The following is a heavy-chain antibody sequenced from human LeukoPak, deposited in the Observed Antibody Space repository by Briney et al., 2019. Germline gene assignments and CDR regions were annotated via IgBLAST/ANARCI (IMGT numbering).Heavy chain of an antibody. CDR1: GFTFSRYG. J-gene: IGHJ4*02. CDR2: IWYDDK. Sequence: GGSQRLSCAASGFTFSRYGMHWVRQAPGKGLEWVAVIWYDDKYYADSVKGRFTISRDNSKNTLYLQMNSLRAEDTAVYYCAREMDTGIRYYFDYWGQGTLVTVSS. CDR3: AREMDTGIRYYFDY. D-gene: IGHD5-18*01. V-gene: IGHV3-33*01.